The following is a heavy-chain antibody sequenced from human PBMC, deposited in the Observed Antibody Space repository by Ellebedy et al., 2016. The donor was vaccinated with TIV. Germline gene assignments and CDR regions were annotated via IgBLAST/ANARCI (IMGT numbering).Heavy chain of an antibody. J-gene: IGHJ5*02. CDR1: NFTFSVYW. Sequence: PGGSLRLSCAASNFTFSVYWMHWVRQVPGKGLVWVSRINSDGSSTSYSDSVKGRFTISRDNAKNTLYLQMNSLRAEATAVYYCARDGQGEITIFGVVINTEAHNWFDPWGQGTLVTVSS. CDR3: ARDGQGEITIFGVVINTEAHNWFDP. CDR2: INSDGSST. D-gene: IGHD3-3*01. V-gene: IGHV3-74*01.